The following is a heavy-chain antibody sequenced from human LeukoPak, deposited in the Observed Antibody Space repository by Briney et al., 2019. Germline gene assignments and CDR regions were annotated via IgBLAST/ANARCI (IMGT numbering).Heavy chain of an antibody. J-gene: IGHJ3*02. CDR3: ARERVWFGEKPDAFDI. CDR1: GYTFTSYG. CDR2: ISAYNGNT. D-gene: IGHD3-10*01. V-gene: IGHV1-18*01. Sequence: ASVKVSCKASGYTFTSYGISWVRQAPGQGLEWMGWISAYNGNTNYAQKLQGRVTMTTDTSTSTAYMELRSLRSDDTAVYYCARERVWFGEKPDAFDIWGQGTMVTVSS.